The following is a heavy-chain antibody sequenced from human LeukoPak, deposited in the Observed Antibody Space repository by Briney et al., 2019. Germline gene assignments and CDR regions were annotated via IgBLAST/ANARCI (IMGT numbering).Heavy chain of an antibody. V-gene: IGHV1-18*01. CDR2: ISAYNGNT. CDR1: GYTFTSYG. Sequence: GASVKVSCKASGYTFTSYGISWVRQAPGQGLEWMGWISAYNGNTNYAQKLQGRVTMTTDTSTSTAYMELRSLRSDDTAVYYCARSPTYDYVWGSYRPTTPSNWFDPWGQGTLVTVSS. D-gene: IGHD3-16*02. CDR3: ARSPTYDYVWGSYRPTTPSNWFDP. J-gene: IGHJ5*02.